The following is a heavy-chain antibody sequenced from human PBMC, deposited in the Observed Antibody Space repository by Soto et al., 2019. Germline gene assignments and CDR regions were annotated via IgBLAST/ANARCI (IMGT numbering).Heavy chain of an antibody. CDR3: ARSDSSGYYLVDPFDY. V-gene: IGHV4-31*03. J-gene: IGHJ4*02. CDR1: GGSISSGGYY. CDR2: IYYSGST. Sequence: PSETLSLTCTVSGGSISSGGYYWSWIRQHPGKGLEWIGYIYYSGSTYYNPSLKSRVTISVDTSKNQFSLKLSSVTAADTAVYYCARSDSSGYYLVDPFDYWGQGTLVTVSS. D-gene: IGHD3-22*01.